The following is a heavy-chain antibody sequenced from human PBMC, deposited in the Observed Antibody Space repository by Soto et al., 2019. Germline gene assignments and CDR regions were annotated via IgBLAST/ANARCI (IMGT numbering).Heavy chain of an antibody. CDR1: GGTFSSYA. CDR3: ARDRIVGATALYYFDY. D-gene: IGHD1-26*01. V-gene: IGHV1-69*01. CDR2: IIPIFGTA. Sequence: QVQLVQSGAEVKKPGSSVKVSCKASGGTFSSYAISWVRQAPGQGLEWMGGIIPIFGTANYAQKFQGRVTVTADESTSTAYMELSSLRAEDTAGYYCARDRIVGATALYYFDYWGQGTLVTVSS. J-gene: IGHJ4*02.